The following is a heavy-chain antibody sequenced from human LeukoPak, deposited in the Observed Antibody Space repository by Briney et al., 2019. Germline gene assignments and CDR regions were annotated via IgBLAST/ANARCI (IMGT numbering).Heavy chain of an antibody. CDR2: INHSGST. J-gene: IGHJ4*02. D-gene: IGHD2-2*01. V-gene: IGHV4-34*01. CDR1: GFTFSSYA. Sequence: GSLRLSCAASGFTFSSYAMSWIRQPPGKGLEWIGEINHSGSTNYNPSLKSRVTISVDTSKNQFSLKLSSVTAADTAVYYCASRYCSSTSCLRGEFDYWGQGTLVTVSS. CDR3: ASRYCSSTSCLRGEFDY.